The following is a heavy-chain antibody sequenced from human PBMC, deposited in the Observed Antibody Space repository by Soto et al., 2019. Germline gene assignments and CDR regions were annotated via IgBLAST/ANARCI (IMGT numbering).Heavy chain of an antibody. CDR1: GDTFSSYV. CDR2: IIPIFSTT. Sequence: QVQLVQSGAEVKKPGSSVKVSCKASGDTFSSYVVSWVRQAPGQGFEWMGEIIPIFSTTSYAQKFQGRVTITADESTSTAYMELTSLRSEDTAVYYCTSSLWDQQPLTYWGQGTLVTVSS. V-gene: IGHV1-69*12. CDR3: TSSLWDQQPLTY. J-gene: IGHJ4*02. D-gene: IGHD6-13*01.